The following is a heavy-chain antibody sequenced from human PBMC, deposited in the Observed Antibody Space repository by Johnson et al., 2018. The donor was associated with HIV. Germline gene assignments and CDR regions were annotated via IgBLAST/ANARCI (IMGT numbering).Heavy chain of an antibody. CDR2: ISYDGSNK. Sequence: QVQLVESGGGVVQPGRSLRLSCAASGFTFSSYGMHWVRQVPGKGLEWVAVISYDGSNKYYADFAKGRFTFSRDNSKNTLYLQMNSLRAEDTALYYCAKSTQASIVRESGPYGAFDIWGQGTMVTVSS. V-gene: IGHV3-30*18. D-gene: IGHD3-10*01. J-gene: IGHJ3*02. CDR1: GFTFSSYG. CDR3: AKSTQASIVRESGPYGAFDI.